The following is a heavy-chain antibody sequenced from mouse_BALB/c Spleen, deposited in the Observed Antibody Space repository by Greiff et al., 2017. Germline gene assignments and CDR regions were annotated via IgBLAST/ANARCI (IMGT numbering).Heavy chain of an antibody. CDR1: GFTFSSFG. CDR2: LSSGSSTI. V-gene: IGHV5-17*02. D-gene: IGHD1-1*01. CDR3: ARYGSIAMDY. J-gene: IGHJ4*01. Sequence: EVKLVESGGGLVQPGGSRKLSCAASGFTFSSFGMHWVRQAPEKGLEWVAYLSSGSSTIYYADTVKGRFTISRDNPKNTLFLQMTSLRSEDTAMYYCARYGSIAMDYWGQGTSVTVSS.